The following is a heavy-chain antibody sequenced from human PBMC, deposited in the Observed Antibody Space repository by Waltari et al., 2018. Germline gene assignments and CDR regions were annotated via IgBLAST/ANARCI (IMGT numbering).Heavy chain of an antibody. CDR3: ARLNYDILTGPRGGAVRYFDY. CDR2: RKHDGSEQ. V-gene: IGHV3-7*01. Sequence: EVQLVESGGGLVQPGGSLRLSCAASGFPFSSYWMSWVSQAPGKGLDWVANRKHDGSEQFYVDSVKGRFTIARDNAKNSLYLQMNSLRAEDTAVYYCARLNYDILTGPRGGAVRYFDYWGQGTLVTVSS. CDR1: GFPFSSYW. D-gene: IGHD3-9*01. J-gene: IGHJ4*02.